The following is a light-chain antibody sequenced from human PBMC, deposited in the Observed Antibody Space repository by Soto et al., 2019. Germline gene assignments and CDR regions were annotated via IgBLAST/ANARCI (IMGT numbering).Light chain of an antibody. CDR3: QQRSSWPLIT. Sequence: EIVLTQSPATLSLSPGESATLSCRASQSVSSYLAWYQRKPGQAPRLLVYDASNRAPGIPARFCGSGSGTDVTLTIINLEPEDFAVYYCQQRSSWPLITFGPGTKVDIK. CDR2: DAS. J-gene: IGKJ3*01. CDR1: QSVSSY. V-gene: IGKV3-11*01.